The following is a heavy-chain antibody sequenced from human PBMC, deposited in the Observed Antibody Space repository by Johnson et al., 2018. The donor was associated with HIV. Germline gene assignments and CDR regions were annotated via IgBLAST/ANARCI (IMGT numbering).Heavy chain of an antibody. D-gene: IGHD6-13*01. CDR3: ARDDLGNPFSSYDAFDI. Sequence: VESGGGVVQPGRSERLSCAASGFSFSNYGMHWVRQAPGKGLEWVAVLSYDGSNKYYADSVKGRFTISRDNSKNTLYLQMNSLRAEDTAVYYCARDDLGNPFSSYDAFDIWGQGTMVTVSS. V-gene: IGHV3-30*03. J-gene: IGHJ3*02. CDR1: GFSFSNYG. CDR2: LSYDGSNK.